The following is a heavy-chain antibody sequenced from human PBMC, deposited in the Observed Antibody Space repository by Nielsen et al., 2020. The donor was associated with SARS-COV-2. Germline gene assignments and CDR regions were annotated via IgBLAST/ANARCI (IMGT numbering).Heavy chain of an antibody. CDR2: ISGSGRDI. D-gene: IGHD6-19*01. Sequence: GESLKISCAASGFTFDFYAMSWVRQAPGKGLEWVSGISGSGRDIYYADSVKGRFTISRDNAKNSLYLQMNSLRAEDTAVYYCARDNSSGWYSDGMDVWGQGTTVTVSS. J-gene: IGHJ6*02. V-gene: IGHV3-21*01. CDR3: ARDNSSGWYSDGMDV. CDR1: GFTFDFYA.